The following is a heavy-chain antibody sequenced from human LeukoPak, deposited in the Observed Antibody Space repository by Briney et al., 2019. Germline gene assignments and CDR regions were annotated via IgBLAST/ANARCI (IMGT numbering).Heavy chain of an antibody. V-gene: IGHV4-39*07. CDR2: IYYSGST. CDR1: GGSTSSSSYY. J-gene: IGHJ4*02. D-gene: IGHD3-22*01. Sequence: PSETLSLTCTVSGGSTSSSSYYWGWIRQPPGKGLEWIGSIYYSGSTYYNPSLKSRVTMSVDTSKNQFSLKLSSVTAADTAVYYCARDRYYYDSSGYYRLFDYWGQGTLVTVSS. CDR3: ARDRYYYDSSGYYRLFDY.